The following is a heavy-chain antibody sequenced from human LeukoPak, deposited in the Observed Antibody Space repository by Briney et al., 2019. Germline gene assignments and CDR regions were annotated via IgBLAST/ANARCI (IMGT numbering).Heavy chain of an antibody. CDR2: IKQEGGEK. CDR3: ARDWSFTEYYYDSSGYYDYYGMDV. J-gene: IGHJ6*02. V-gene: IGHV3-7*01. D-gene: IGHD3-22*01. Sequence: AGGSLRLSCAASGFTFSSYWMSWVGQAPGKGLEWVANIKQEGGEKSYVDSVKGRFTISRDNAKNSLYLQMNSLRAEDTAVYYCARDWSFTEYYYDSSGYYDYYGMDVWGQGTTVTVSS. CDR1: GFTFSSYW.